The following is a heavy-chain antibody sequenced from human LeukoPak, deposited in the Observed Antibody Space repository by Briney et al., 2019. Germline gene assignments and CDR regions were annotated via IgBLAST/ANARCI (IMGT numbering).Heavy chain of an antibody. CDR2: INAGNGNT. V-gene: IGHV1-3*01. CDR3: ARGRGYSGSHYFDY. D-gene: IGHD5-12*01. J-gene: IGHJ4*02. Sequence: ASVKVSCTASGYTFTSYAMHWVRQAPGQRLEWMGWINAGNGNTKYSQKFQGRVTITRDTSASTAYMELSSLRSEDTAVYYCARGRGYSGSHYFDYWGQGTLVTVSS. CDR1: GYTFTSYA.